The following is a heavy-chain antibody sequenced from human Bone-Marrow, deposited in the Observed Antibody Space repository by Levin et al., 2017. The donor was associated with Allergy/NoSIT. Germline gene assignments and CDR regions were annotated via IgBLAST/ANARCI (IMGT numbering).Heavy chain of an antibody. V-gene: IGHV1-2*02. D-gene: IGHD3-10*01. Sequence: ASVKVSCKTSGYTFTDYYMHWVRQAPGQGLEWMGWINPKSGGTNYAQRFQGRVTMTRDTSITTAYMELSRLRSDDTAVYYCATYGSGSYYNVFFDYWGQGTLVTVSS. CDR1: GYTFTDYY. J-gene: IGHJ4*02. CDR3: ATYGSGSYYNVFFDY. CDR2: INPKSGGT.